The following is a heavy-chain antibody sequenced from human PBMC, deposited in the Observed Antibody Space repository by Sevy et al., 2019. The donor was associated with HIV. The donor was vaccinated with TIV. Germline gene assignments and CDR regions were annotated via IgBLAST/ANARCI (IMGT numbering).Heavy chain of an antibody. CDR1: GFKFNSYW. V-gene: IGHV3-7*01. Sequence: GGSLRLSCVASGFKFNSYWMVWVRQAPGKGLEWVANINQDATANFYADSVRGRFIISRDNVRNSVSLQMNILRVEDTALYYCVRAIATVDSFWGQGTLVTVSS. J-gene: IGHJ4*02. CDR3: VRAIATVDSF. CDR2: INQDATAN. D-gene: IGHD6-13*01.